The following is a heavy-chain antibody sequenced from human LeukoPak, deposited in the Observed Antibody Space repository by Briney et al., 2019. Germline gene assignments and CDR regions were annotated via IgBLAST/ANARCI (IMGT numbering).Heavy chain of an antibody. CDR2: IRWNSGSI. V-gene: IGHV3-9*01. J-gene: IGHJ4*02. Sequence: GGSLTLSCTVSGFTFDDYAMHWIRQAPGKGLEWVSGIRWNSGSIGYADFVKGRFTISSDNAKNSLYLQMNSRSAEDSALYYCTKDASGPVRSHYFDYWGQGTLVTVSS. CDR3: TKDASGPVRSHYFDY. D-gene: IGHD3-10*01. CDR1: GFTFDDYA.